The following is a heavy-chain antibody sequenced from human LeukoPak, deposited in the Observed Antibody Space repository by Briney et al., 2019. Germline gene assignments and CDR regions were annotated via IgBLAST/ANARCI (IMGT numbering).Heavy chain of an antibody. CDR1: GGSFSGYY. CDR2: INHSGST. CDR3: ARTKRVGGAGDY. V-gene: IGHV4-34*01. Sequence: SETLSLTCAVYGGSFSGYYWSWIRQPPGKGLEWIGEINHSGSTNYNPSLKSRVTISVDTSKNQFSLKLSSVTAADTAVYYCARTKRVGGAGDYWGQGTLVTVSS. J-gene: IGHJ4*02. D-gene: IGHD2-2*01.